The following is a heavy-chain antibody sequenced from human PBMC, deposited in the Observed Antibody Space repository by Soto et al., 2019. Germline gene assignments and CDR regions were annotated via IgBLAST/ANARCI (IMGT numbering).Heavy chain of an antibody. CDR1: GFIFSNAW. D-gene: IGHD3-3*01. V-gene: IGHV3-15*01. CDR3: TTGWSSTDY. Sequence: GGSLRLSCAASGFIFSNAWMSWVRQAPGKGLEWVGRIKSKADGGTTNYAAPVKGRFNISRDGSKNTLYLQMNGLKTGDTAVYYCTTGWSSTDYWGEGTLFTVSS. J-gene: IGHJ4*02. CDR2: IKSKADGGTT.